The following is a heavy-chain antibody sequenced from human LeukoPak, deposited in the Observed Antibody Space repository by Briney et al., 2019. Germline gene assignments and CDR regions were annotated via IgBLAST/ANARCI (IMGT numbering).Heavy chain of an antibody. CDR2: IYHSGST. Sequence: PSETLSLTCTVSGGSINSYYWSWIRQPPGEGLEWIGYIYHSGSTYYSPSLKSRVTISADRSKNQFSLKLSSVTAADTAVYYCVRYDSSGYYRFDYWGQGTLVTVSS. CDR1: GGSINSYY. CDR3: VRYDSSGYYRFDY. D-gene: IGHD3-22*01. V-gene: IGHV4-59*04. J-gene: IGHJ4*02.